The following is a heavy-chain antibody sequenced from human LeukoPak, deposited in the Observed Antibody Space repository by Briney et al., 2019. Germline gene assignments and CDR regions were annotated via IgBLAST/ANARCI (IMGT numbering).Heavy chain of an antibody. Sequence: GGSLRLSCAASGFTFSSYSMNWVRQAPGKGLEWVSSISSSSSYIYYADSVKGRFTISRDNSKNTLYLQMNSLRAEDTAVYYCAKSSARGGDIVVVPAASFDYWGQGTLVTVSS. CDR3: AKSSARGGDIVVVPAASFDY. D-gene: IGHD2-2*01. CDR2: ISSSSSYI. J-gene: IGHJ4*02. CDR1: GFTFSSYS. V-gene: IGHV3-21*04.